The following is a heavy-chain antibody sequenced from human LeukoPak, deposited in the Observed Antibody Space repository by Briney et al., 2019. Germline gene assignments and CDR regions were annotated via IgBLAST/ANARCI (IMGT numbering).Heavy chain of an antibody. D-gene: IGHD3-10*01. V-gene: IGHV4-61*02. CDR3: ARDALLWFGELFPMDDY. CDR2: IYTSGST. Sequence: SETLSLTCTVSGGSISSGSYYWSWIRQPAGKGLEWIGRIYTSGSTNYNPSLKSRVTISVDTSKNQFSLTLSSVTAADTAVYYCARDALLWFGELFPMDDYWGQGTLVTVSS. CDR1: GGSISSGSYY. J-gene: IGHJ4*02.